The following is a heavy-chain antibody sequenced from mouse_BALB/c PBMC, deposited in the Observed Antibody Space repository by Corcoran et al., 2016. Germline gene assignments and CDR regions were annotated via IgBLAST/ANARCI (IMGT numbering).Heavy chain of an antibody. CDR2: ILPGSGST. D-gene: IGHD2-4*01. CDR3: ASYYDYDYAMDY. Sequence: QVQLQQSGAELMKPGASVKISCKATGYTFSSYWIEWVKQRPGHGLEWIGEILPGSGSTNYNEKFKGKATFTADTSSNTAYMQLSSLTSEDSAVYYCASYYDYDYAMDYWCQGTSVTVSS. CDR1: GYTFSSYW. J-gene: IGHJ4*01. V-gene: IGHV1-9*01.